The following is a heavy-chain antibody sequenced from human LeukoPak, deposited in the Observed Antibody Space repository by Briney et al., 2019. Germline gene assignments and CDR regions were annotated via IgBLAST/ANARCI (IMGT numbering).Heavy chain of an antibody. Sequence: SQTLSLTCTVSGTSISSGAYSWSWVRQHPGKGLEWIAYIYYSGNTYYNPSLKRRVTISVDTSKNQFSLKLSSVTAADTAVYYCARTITIFGALGYFDYWGQGTLVTVSS. J-gene: IGHJ4*02. V-gene: IGHV4-31*03. CDR1: GTSISSGAYS. CDR2: IYYSGNT. CDR3: ARTITIFGALGYFDY. D-gene: IGHD3-3*01.